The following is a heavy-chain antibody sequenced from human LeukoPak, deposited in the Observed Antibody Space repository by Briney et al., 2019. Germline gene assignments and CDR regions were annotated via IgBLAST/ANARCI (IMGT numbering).Heavy chain of an antibody. J-gene: IGHJ4*02. V-gene: IGHV7-4-1*02. Sequence: ASVKVSCKASGYTFTSYAMNWVRQAPGQGLEWMGWINTNTGNPTYAQGFTGRFVFSLDTSVSTAYLQISGLKAEDTAVYYCARDLPPSYYDLWSGYRTHPNYFDYWGQGTLVTVSS. D-gene: IGHD3-3*01. CDR2: INTNTGNP. CDR3: ARDLPPSYYDLWSGYRTHPNYFDY. CDR1: GYTFTSYA.